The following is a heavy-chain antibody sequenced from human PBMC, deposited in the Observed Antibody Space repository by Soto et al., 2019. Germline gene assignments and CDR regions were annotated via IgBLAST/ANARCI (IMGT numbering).Heavy chain of an antibody. CDR2: IKGSHAGGTT. CDR1: GFTFTKAH. V-gene: IGHV3-15*01. CDR3: ATEGGYPGSNFYGAY. D-gene: IGHD1-26*01. J-gene: IGHJ4*02. Sequence: EVQLVESGGGLVEPGGSIRLSCVASGFTFTKAHMTWVRQAPGKGLEWVGRIKGSHAGGTTDYATSVKGRFTISRDDSKNTLYLQMNSLKTEDSSGYYCATEGGYPGSNFYGAYWGQGTLVTVSS.